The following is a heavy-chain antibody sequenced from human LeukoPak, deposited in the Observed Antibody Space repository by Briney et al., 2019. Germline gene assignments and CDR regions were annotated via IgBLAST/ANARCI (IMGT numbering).Heavy chain of an antibody. D-gene: IGHD3-22*01. Sequence: GASVKVSCKASGYTFTSYGISRVRQAPGQGLEWMGWISAYNGNTNYAQKLQGRVTMTTDTSTSTAYMELRSLRSDDTAVYYCARAELYYYDSSGYYPSDYWGQGTLVTVSS. V-gene: IGHV1-18*01. J-gene: IGHJ4*02. CDR1: GYTFTSYG. CDR3: ARAELYYYDSSGYYPSDY. CDR2: ISAYNGNT.